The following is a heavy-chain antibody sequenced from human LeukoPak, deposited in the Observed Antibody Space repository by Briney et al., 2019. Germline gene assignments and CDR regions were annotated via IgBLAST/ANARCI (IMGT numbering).Heavy chain of an antibody. J-gene: IGHJ4*02. D-gene: IGHD2-2*01. CDR3: AREGTSTSSYDY. V-gene: IGHV3-53*01. CDR1: GFTVSSTC. CDR2: IYSGGRT. Sequence: GGSLRLSCAASGFTVSSTCMNWVRQAPGKGLEWVSVIYSGGRTYYGDSVQGRFTISRDRSKNTLYLQMNSLRTEDTAVYYCAREGTSTSSYDYWGQGTLVTVSS.